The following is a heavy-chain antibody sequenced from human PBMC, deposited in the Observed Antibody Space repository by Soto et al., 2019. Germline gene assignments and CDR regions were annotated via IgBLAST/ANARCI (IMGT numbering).Heavy chain of an antibody. D-gene: IGHD4-17*01. V-gene: IGHV4-30-2*01. Sequence: QLQLQESGSRLVKSSETLSLTFGVSGDTVSTGGFSWAWIQPPPGTALEWIGHTYHSGHPYYNPSLKSRVIISVDRSKNQFYLKVSSVTAADTSVYYCARETYVDYFGYFDPWGQGTLVTVSS. J-gene: IGHJ5*02. CDR3: ARETYVDYFGYFDP. CDR1: GDTVSTGGFS. CDR2: TYHSGHP.